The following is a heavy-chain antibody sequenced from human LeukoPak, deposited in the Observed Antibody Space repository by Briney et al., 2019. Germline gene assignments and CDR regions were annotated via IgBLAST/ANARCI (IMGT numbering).Heavy chain of an antibody. CDR1: GFTLDDYA. J-gene: IGHJ4*02. V-gene: IGHV3-9*01. CDR3: AKQQIPNYYDSSFDY. CDR2: ISWNSGSI. Sequence: GGSLRLSCAASGFTLDDYAMHWVRQAPGKGLEWVSGISWNSGSIGYADSVKGRFTISRDNAKNSLYLRMNSLRAEDTALYYCAKQQIPNYYDSSFDYWGQGTLVTVSS. D-gene: IGHD3-22*01.